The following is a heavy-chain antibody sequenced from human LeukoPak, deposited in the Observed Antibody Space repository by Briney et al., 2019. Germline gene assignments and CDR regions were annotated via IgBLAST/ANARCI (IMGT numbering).Heavy chain of an antibody. CDR3: ARAGGSYYPYFYYGMDV. J-gene: IGHJ6*02. D-gene: IGHD1-26*01. CDR2: ISESGGST. V-gene: IGHV3-23*01. Sequence: GGSLRLSCVVSGITLSNYGMSWVRQAPGKGLEWVSGISESGGSTNYADSVKGRFTISRDNSKNTMDLEMNSLRAEDTAVYYCARAGGSYYPYFYYGMDVWGQGTAVTVSS. CDR1: GITLSNYG.